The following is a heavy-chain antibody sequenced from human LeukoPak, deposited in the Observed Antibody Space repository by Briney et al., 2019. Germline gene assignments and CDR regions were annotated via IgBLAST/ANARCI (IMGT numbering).Heavy chain of an antibody. CDR1: GYTFTSYG. V-gene: IGHV1-18*01. J-gene: IGHJ4*02. CDR3: ARGKHIVVVTAPLDY. CDR2: ISAYNGNT. D-gene: IGHD2-21*02. Sequence: ASVKVSCKASGYTFTSYGISWVRQAPGQGLEWMGWISAYNGNTNYAQKLQGRVTMTTDTSTSTAYMELRSLRSDDTAVYYCARGKHIVVVTAPLDYWGQGTLVTVSS.